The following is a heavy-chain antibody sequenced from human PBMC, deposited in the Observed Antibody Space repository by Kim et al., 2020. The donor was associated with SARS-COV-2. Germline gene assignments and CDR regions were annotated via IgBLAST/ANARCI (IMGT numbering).Heavy chain of an antibody. D-gene: IGHD3-9*01. CDR3: ARGWLLLNYYYGMDV. J-gene: IGHJ6*02. CDR1: GGSFSGYY. CDR2: INHSGST. Sequence: SETLSLTCAVYGGSFSGYYWSWIRQPPGKGLEWIGEINHSGSTNYNPSLKSRVTISVDTSKNQFSLKLSSVTAADTAVYYCARGWLLLNYYYGMDVWGQGTTVTVSS. V-gene: IGHV4-34*01.